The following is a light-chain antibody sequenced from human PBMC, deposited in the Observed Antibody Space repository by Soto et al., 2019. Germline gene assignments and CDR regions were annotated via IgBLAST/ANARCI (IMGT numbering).Light chain of an antibody. Sequence: QSVLTQPPSASGTPGQRVTISCSGGRSNIGSHYVYWYQQLPGTAPKLLIYRNSQRPSGVPDRFSGSKSGTSAFLAISRLRAEDEADYYCAARDDSLSGHVVFGGGTKLTVL. CDR2: RNS. J-gene: IGLJ2*01. CDR3: AARDDSLSGHVV. CDR1: RSNIGSHY. V-gene: IGLV1-47*01.